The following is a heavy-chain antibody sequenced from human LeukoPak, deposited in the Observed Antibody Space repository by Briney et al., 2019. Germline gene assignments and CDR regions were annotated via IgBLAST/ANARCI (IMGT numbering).Heavy chain of an antibody. CDR1: GFTFSSYS. D-gene: IGHD3-9*01. Sequence: GGSXRLSCAASGFTFSSYSMNWVRQXPGKGLEWVSSISSSSSYIYYADSVKGRFTISRDNAKNSLYLQMNSLRAEDTAVYYCARVRYDILTGYYFIGQYYYYGMDVWGQGTTVTVSS. J-gene: IGHJ6*02. CDR2: ISSSSSYI. CDR3: ARVRYDILTGYYFIGQYYYYGMDV. V-gene: IGHV3-21*01.